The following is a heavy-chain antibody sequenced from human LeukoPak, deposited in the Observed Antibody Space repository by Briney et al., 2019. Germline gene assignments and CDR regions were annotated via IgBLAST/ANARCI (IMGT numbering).Heavy chain of an antibody. CDR3: ARVLYDFWSGSFDY. CDR2: INPNSGGT. CDR1: GYTFTGYY. V-gene: IGHV1-2*02. D-gene: IGHD3-3*01. Sequence: ASVKVSCKASGYTFTGYYMHWVRQAPGQALEWMGWINPNSGGTNYAQTFQGRVTMTRDTSISTAYMELSRLRSDDTAVYYCARVLYDFWSGSFDYWGQGTLVTVSS. J-gene: IGHJ4*02.